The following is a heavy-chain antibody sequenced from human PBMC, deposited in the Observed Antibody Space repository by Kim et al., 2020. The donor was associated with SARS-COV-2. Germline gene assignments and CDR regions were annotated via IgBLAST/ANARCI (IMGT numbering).Heavy chain of an antibody. V-gene: IGHV4-34*01. CDR3: ARGEQLDWSLGLYYYYGMDV. CDR1: GGSFSGYY. CDR2: INHSGST. J-gene: IGHJ6*02. Sequence: SETLSLTCAVYGGSFSGYYWSWIRQPPGKGLEWIGEINHSGSTNYNPSLKSRVTISVDTSKNQFSLKLSSVTAADTAVYYCARGEQLDWSLGLYYYYGMDVWGQGTTVTVSS. D-gene: IGHD6-13*01.